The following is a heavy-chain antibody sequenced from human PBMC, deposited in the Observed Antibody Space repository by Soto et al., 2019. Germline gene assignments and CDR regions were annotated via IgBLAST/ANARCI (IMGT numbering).Heavy chain of an antibody. Sequence: GGSLRLSCAASGFTFSSYWMSWGGQAPGKGLEWVANIKQDGSEKYYVDSVKGRFTISRDNTKNSLYLQMNSLRAEDTAVYYCARRRSGYSYGYRYYFDYWGQGTLVTVSS. CDR1: GFTFSSYW. CDR3: ARRRSGYSYGYRYYFDY. CDR2: IKQDGSEK. J-gene: IGHJ4*02. V-gene: IGHV3-7*03. D-gene: IGHD5-18*01.